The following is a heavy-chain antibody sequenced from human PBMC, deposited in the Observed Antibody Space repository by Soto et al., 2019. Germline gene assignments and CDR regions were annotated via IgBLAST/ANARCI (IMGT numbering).Heavy chain of an antibody. D-gene: IGHD6-13*01. J-gene: IGHJ6*02. V-gene: IGHV4-39*01. CDR3: ARNQGITYYGMDV. CDR1: GGSISSSSYY. Sequence: SETLSLTCTVSGGSISSSSYYWGWIRQPPGKGLEWIGSIYYSGSTYYNPSLKSRVTISVDTSKNQFSLKLSSVTAADTAVYYCARNQGITYYGMDVWGQGTTVTVSS. CDR2: IYYSGST.